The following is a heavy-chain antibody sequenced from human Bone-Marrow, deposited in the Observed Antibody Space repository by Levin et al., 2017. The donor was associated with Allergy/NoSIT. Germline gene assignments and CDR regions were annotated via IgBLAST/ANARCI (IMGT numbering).Heavy chain of an antibody. CDR2: IYWDDDK. CDR1: GFSLSRNGVG. J-gene: IGHJ4*02. Sequence: SGPTLVKPTQTLTLTCTFSGFSLSRNGVGVGWIRQAPGKALEWLALIYWDDDKRYSPSLKSRLNITKDTSKNQVVLTMTNMAPVDTGTYYCAHHKFWFGEFPFDFWGRGRLVTVSS. V-gene: IGHV2-5*02. D-gene: IGHD3-10*01. CDR3: AHHKFWFGEFPFDF.